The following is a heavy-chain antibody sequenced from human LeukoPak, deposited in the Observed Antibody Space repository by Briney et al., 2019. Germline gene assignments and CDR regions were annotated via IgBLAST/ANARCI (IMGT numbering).Heavy chain of an antibody. CDR1: GLAFDDHG. J-gene: IGHJ4*02. D-gene: IGHD2-2*01. Sequence: GGSLRLSCTASGLAFDDHGMSWVRQVAGKGLEWVSGINWSGGSTGYSDPVMGRFTISRDNAKNALYLQMDSLRAEDTALYYCARAPITSPFYFDCWGQGTLVTVSS. V-gene: IGHV3-20*04. CDR3: ARAPITSPFYFDC. CDR2: INWSGGST.